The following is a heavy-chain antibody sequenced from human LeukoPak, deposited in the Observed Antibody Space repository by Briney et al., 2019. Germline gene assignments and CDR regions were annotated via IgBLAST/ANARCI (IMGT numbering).Heavy chain of an antibody. J-gene: IGHJ4*02. CDR3: ARVGWAY. D-gene: IGHD6-19*01. CDR1: GYTFTSYG. V-gene: IGHV1-46*01. CDR2: INPSGGST. Sequence: ASVKVSCKASGYTFTSYGISWVRQAPGQGLEWMGIINPSGGSTSYAQKFQGRVTMTRDMSTSTVYMELSSLRSENTAVYYCARVGWAYWGQGTLVTVSS.